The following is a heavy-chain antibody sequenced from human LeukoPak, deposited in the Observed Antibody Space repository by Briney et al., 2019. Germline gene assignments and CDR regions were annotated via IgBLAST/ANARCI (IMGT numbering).Heavy chain of an antibody. V-gene: IGHV3-23*01. CDR2: INNSGDST. Sequence: GGSLRLSCAASGFTFNNFAMSWVRQAPGKGLEWVSTINNSGDSTYYADSVKGRFTISRDNSKNTLYLQMNSLRAEDTAVYYCARDLAMGYQLLYTGYNWFDPWGQGTLVTVSS. D-gene: IGHD2-2*01. CDR3: ARDLAMGYQLLYTGYNWFDP. J-gene: IGHJ5*02. CDR1: GFTFNNFA.